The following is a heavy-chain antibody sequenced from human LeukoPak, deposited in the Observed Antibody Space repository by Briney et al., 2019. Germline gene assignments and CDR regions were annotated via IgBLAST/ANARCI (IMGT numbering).Heavy chain of an antibody. CDR3: GRVGTYGSGSYLSWLDY. D-gene: IGHD3-10*01. CDR2: IYYSGST. CDR1: GGCISSYY. J-gene: IGHJ4*02. Sequence: SETLSLTCTVSGGCISSYYWSWIRQPPGKGLEWIGYIYYSGSTNYNPSLKSRVTISVDTSKNQFSLKLSSVTAADTAAYYCGRVGTYGSGSYLSWLDYWGQGTLVTVSS. V-gene: IGHV4-59*01.